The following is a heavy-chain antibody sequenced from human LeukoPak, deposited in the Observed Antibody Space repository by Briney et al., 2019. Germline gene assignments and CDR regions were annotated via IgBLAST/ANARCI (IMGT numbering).Heavy chain of an antibody. J-gene: IGHJ5*02. CDR1: GYTFTGYY. CDR3: ARDPTAVVPAGTCLDP. Sequence: ASVKVSCKASGYTFTGYYMHWVRQAPGQGLEWMGWINPNSGGTNYAQKFQGRVTMTRDTSISTAYMELSRLRSDDTAVYYCARDPTAVVPAGTCLDPWGQGTLVTVSS. CDR2: INPNSGGT. V-gene: IGHV1-2*02. D-gene: IGHD2-2*01.